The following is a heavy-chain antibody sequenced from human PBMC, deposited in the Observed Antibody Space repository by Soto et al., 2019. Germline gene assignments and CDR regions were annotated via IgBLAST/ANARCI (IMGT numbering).Heavy chain of an antibody. D-gene: IGHD3-10*01. Sequence: QVQLQESGPGLVKPSQTLSLTCTVSGGSISSGGYYWSWIRQHPGKGLEWIGYIYYSGSTYYNPSRKSRVSISVDTSKNQFALKLSSVTAADTAVYYCARASQRITMVRGTSGFDPWGQGTLVTVSS. CDR1: GGSISSGGYY. V-gene: IGHV4-31*03. CDR2: IYYSGST. J-gene: IGHJ5*02. CDR3: ARASQRITMVRGTSGFDP.